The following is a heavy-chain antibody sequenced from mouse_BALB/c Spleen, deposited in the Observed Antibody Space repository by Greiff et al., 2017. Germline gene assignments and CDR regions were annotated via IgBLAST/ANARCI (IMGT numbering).Heavy chain of an antibody. CDR1: GFTFSSYA. V-gene: IGHV5-6-5*01. CDR3: ARDDDEADYYAMDY. D-gene: IGHD2-4*01. Sequence: EVKLMESGGGLVKPGGSLKLSCAASGFTFSSYAMSWVRQTPEKRLEWVASISSGGSTYYPDSVKGRFTISRDNARNILYLQMSSLRSEDTAMYYCARDDDEADYYAMDYWGQGTSVTVSS. J-gene: IGHJ4*01. CDR2: ISSGGST.